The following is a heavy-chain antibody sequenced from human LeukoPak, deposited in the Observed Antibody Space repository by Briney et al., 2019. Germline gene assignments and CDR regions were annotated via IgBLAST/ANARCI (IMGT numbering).Heavy chain of an antibody. V-gene: IGHV4-38-2*02. Sequence: PSETLSLTCTVSGYSISSGYYWGWIRQPPGKGLEWIGSIYHSGSTYYNPSLKSRVTISVDTSKNQFSLKLNSVTAADTAVYYCARVTGYMIEDYFDYWGQGTLVTVSS. CDR3: ARVTGYMIEDYFDY. CDR1: GYSISSGYY. D-gene: IGHD3-9*01. CDR2: IYHSGST. J-gene: IGHJ4*02.